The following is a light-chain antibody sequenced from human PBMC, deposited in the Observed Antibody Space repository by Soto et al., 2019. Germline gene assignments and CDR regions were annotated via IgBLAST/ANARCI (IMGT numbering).Light chain of an antibody. J-gene: IGLJ3*02. CDR3: CSYAGSSTFWV. CDR1: SSDVGSYNL. Sequence: QSALTQPASVSGSPGQSITISCTGTSSDVGSYNLVSWYQQHPGKAPKLMIYEVSKRPSGVSNRFSGSKSGNTASLTISWLQAEDEADYYCCSYAGSSTFWVFGGGTKLTVL. V-gene: IGLV2-23*02. CDR2: EVS.